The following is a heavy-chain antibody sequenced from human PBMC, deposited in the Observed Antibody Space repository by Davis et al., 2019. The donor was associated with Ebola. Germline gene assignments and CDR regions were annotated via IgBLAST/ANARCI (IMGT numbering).Heavy chain of an antibody. J-gene: IGHJ5*02. CDR3: ARHGPKDIVVVVAANIGFDP. Sequence: GESLKLSCKGSGYSFTSYWIGWVRQMPGKGLEWMGRIDPSDSYTNYSPSFQGHVTISADKSISTAYLQWSSLKASDTAMYYCARHGPKDIVVVVAANIGFDPWGQGTLVTVSS. CDR1: GYSFTSYW. CDR2: IDPSDSYT. V-gene: IGHV5-10-1*01. D-gene: IGHD2-15*01.